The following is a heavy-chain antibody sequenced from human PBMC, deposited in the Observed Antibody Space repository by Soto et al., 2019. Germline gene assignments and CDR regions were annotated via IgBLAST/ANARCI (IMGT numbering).Heavy chain of an antibody. CDR2: ISAYNGNT. V-gene: IGHV1-18*01. Sequence: QVQLVQSGAEVKKPGASVKVSCKASGYTFTSYGISWVRQAPGQGLEWMGWISAYNGNTNYAQKLQGRVTMTTDTSTSTAYMELRSLRTDDTAVYYCARDGITIFGVVISRYYYMDVWGKGTTVTVSS. CDR3: ARDGITIFGVVISRYYYMDV. D-gene: IGHD3-3*01. J-gene: IGHJ6*03. CDR1: GYTFTSYG.